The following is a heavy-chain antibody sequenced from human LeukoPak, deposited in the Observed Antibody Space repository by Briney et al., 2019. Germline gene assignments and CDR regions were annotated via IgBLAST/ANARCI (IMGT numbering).Heavy chain of an antibody. J-gene: IGHJ3*02. CDR2: IYYSGST. Sequence: SETLSLTCTVSGGSISSSSYYWGWIRQPPGKGLEWVGSIYYSGSTYYNPSLKSRVTISVDTSKNQFSLKLSSVTAADTAVYYCASLNYEFWSGYHSDAFDIWGQGTMVTVSS. D-gene: IGHD3-3*01. V-gene: IGHV4-39*01. CDR3: ASLNYEFWSGYHSDAFDI. CDR1: GGSISSSSYY.